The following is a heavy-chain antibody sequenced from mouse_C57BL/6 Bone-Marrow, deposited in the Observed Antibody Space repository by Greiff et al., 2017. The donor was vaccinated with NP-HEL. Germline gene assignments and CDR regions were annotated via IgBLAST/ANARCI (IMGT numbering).Heavy chain of an antibody. CDR2: IFPGSGST. Sequence: QVQLQQSGPELVKPGASVKISCKASGYTFTDYYINWVKQRPGQGLEWIGWIFPGSGSTYYNEKFKGKATLTVDKSSSTAYMLLSSLTSEDSAVYFCARYLLLRSYYYAMDYWGQGTSVTVSS. CDR3: ARYLLLRSYYYAMDY. CDR1: GYTFTDYY. V-gene: IGHV1-75*01. D-gene: IGHD1-1*01. J-gene: IGHJ4*01.